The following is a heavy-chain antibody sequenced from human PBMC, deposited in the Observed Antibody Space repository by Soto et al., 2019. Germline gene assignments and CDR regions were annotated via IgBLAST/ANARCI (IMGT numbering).Heavy chain of an antibody. J-gene: IGHJ5*02. Sequence: SETLSLTCTVSGGSISSGGYYWSWIRHHPGKGLEWIGYIYYSGSTYYNPSLKSRVTISVDTSKNQFSLKLSSVTAADTAVYYCASSGITIFGVVGWFEHWGKGNMVLVSP. CDR3: ASSGITIFGVVGWFEH. CDR1: GGSISSGGYY. D-gene: IGHD3-3*01. V-gene: IGHV4-31*03. CDR2: IYYSGST.